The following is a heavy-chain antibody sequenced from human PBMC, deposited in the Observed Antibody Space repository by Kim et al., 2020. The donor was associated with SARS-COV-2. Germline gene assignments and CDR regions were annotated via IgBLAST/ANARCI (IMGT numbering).Heavy chain of an antibody. Sequence: ASVKVSCKASGYTFTSYYMHWVRQAPGQGLEWMGIINPSGGSTSYAQKFQGRVTMTRDTSTSTVYMELSSLRSEDTAVYYCARDRTLLRFLEWWALYYYYGMDVWGQGTTVTVSS. CDR2: INPSGGST. CDR3: ARDRTLLRFLEWWALYYYYGMDV. V-gene: IGHV1-46*01. CDR1: GYTFTSYY. D-gene: IGHD3-3*01. J-gene: IGHJ6*02.